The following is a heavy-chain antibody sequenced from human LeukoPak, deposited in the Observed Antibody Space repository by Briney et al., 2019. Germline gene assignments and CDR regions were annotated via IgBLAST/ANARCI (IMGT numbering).Heavy chain of an antibody. CDR2: ISAYNGNT. D-gene: IGHD6-19*01. Sequence: ASVKVSCKASGYTFTSYGISWVRQAPGQGLEWMGWISAYNGNTNYAQKLQGRVTITRDTSASTAYMELSSLRSEDTAVYYCARGKGQWLVGDENYFDYWGQGTLVTVSS. V-gene: IGHV1-18*01. CDR3: ARGKGQWLVGDENYFDY. CDR1: GYTFTSYG. J-gene: IGHJ4*02.